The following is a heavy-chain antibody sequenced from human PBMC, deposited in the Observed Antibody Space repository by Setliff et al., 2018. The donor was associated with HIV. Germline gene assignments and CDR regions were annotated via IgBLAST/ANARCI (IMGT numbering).Heavy chain of an antibody. V-gene: IGHV4-61*09. CDR2: IYTSGST. CDR1: GGSISSGSYY. J-gene: IGHJ5*02. Sequence: SETLSLTCTVSGGSISSGSYYWSWIRQPAGKGLEWIGHIYTSGSTNYNPSLKSRVTISVDTSKNQFSLKLSSVTAADTAVYYCVRDQALQFLGFDPWGQGILVTVSS. CDR3: VRDQALQFLGFDP. D-gene: IGHD3-3*01.